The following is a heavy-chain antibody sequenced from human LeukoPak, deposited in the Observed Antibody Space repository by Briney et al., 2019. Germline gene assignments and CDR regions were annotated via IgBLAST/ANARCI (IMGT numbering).Heavy chain of an antibody. CDR1: GFTFSGYG. J-gene: IGHJ4*02. D-gene: IGHD3-22*01. V-gene: IGHV3-30*02. Sequence: PGGSLRLSCAASGFTFSGYGMHWVRLAPGKGLEWVAFIRYDGSNKYYADSVKGRFTISRDNSKNTLYLQMNSLRAEDTAVYYCAKDPEGSGYYPLKGQSYYFDYWGQGTLVTVSS. CDR2: IRYDGSNK. CDR3: AKDPEGSGYYPLKGQSYYFDY.